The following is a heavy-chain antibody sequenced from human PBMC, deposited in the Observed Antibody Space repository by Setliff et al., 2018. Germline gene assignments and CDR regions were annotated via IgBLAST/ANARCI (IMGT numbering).Heavy chain of an antibody. J-gene: IGHJ3*02. CDR3: ARPRSNYNRGAFSI. Sequence: ASVKVSCKASGYTFTAYYIHWVRQAPGQGLEWMGWINPNAGNINYIQKLQGRVTMTRDTSISTAYMDLRSLTFDDTAVYYCARPRSNYNRGAFSIWGQGTMVTVSS. D-gene: IGHD3-10*01. CDR2: INPNAGNI. CDR1: GYTFTAYY. V-gene: IGHV1-2*02.